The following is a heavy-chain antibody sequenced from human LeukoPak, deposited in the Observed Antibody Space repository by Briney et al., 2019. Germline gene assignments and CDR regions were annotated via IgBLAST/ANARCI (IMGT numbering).Heavy chain of an antibody. V-gene: IGHV3-23*01. CDR3: AKGAPSYDILTGYYPAIYYYYGMDV. CDR1: GFTLCSYA. J-gene: IGHJ6*02. CDR2: ISVSGGST. D-gene: IGHD3-9*01. Sequence: RGSLRLSCAASGFTLCSYAMSWVRQAPGKGVEWVSAISVSGGSTYYADSVKRRFTISKDNSKNSLYLQMNSLRAEDTAVYYCAKGAPSYDILTGYYPAIYYYYGMDVWGQGTTVTVSS.